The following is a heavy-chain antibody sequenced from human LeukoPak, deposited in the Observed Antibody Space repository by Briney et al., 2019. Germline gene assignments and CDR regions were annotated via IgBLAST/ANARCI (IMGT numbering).Heavy chain of an antibody. CDR1: GYTFTSYG. D-gene: IGHD2-21*01. CDR3: ARVFAGAFDI. CDR2: MNPNSGNT. J-gene: IGHJ3*02. Sequence: ASVKVSCKASGYTFTSYGISWVRQAPGQGLEWMGWMNPNSGNTGHAQKFQGRVTMTRNTSISTAYMELSSLRSEDTAVYYCARVFAGAFDIWGQGTMVTVSS. V-gene: IGHV1-8*02.